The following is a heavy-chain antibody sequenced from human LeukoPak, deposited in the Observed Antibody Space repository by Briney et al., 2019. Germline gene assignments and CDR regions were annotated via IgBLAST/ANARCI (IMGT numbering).Heavy chain of an antibody. J-gene: IGHJ5*02. V-gene: IGHV4-34*01. Sequence: PSETLSLTCAVYGGSFSGYYWSWIRQPPGKGLEWIGEINHSGSTNYNPSLKSRVTISVDTSKNQFSLKLSSVTAADTAVYYCARESALYDSSGYYPRWFDPWGQGTLVTVSS. CDR2: INHSGST. CDR3: ARESALYDSSGYYPRWFDP. D-gene: IGHD3-22*01. CDR1: GGSFSGYY.